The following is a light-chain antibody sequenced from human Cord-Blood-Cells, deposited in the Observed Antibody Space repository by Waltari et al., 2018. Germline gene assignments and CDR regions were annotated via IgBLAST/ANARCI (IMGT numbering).Light chain of an antibody. CDR2: DAS. J-gene: IGKJ3*01. V-gene: IGKV1-33*01. CDR1: QDISNY. Sequence: IQMTQSPSSLSASVGDRVTITRQATQDISNYLNWYQKKPGKAPKLLIYDASNLETGVPSRFSGSGSGTDFTFTISSLQPEDIATYYCQQYDNLFTFGPGTKVDIK. CDR3: QQYDNLFT.